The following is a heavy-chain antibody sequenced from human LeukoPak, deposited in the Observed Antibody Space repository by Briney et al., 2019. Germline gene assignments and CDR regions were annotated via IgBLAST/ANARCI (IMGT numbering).Heavy chain of an antibody. CDR2: IHHSGST. Sequence: SETLSLTCTVSGGSISSSPYYWGWIRQPPGKGLEWIGSIHHSGSTYYNPSLKSRLTISADTSKNQFSLNLSSVTAADTAVYYCARSPITMIRGVPDDFDIWGQGTMVTVSS. D-gene: IGHD3-10*01. CDR3: ARSPITMIRGVPDDFDI. J-gene: IGHJ3*02. V-gene: IGHV4-39*07. CDR1: GGSISSSPYY.